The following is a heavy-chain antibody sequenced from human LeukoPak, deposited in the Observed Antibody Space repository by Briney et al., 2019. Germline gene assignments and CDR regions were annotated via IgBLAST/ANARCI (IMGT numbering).Heavy chain of an antibody. Sequence: PSQTLSLTCTVSGGSISSGSYYWSWIRQPAGKGLEWIGRIYTSGSTNYNPSLKSRVTISVDTSKNQFSLKLSSVTAADTAVYYCARRGSSWPLHYYYYMDVWGKGTTVTVSS. CDR1: GGSISSGSYY. CDR3: ARRGSSWPLHYYYYMDV. CDR2: IYTSGST. J-gene: IGHJ6*03. D-gene: IGHD6-13*01. V-gene: IGHV4-61*02.